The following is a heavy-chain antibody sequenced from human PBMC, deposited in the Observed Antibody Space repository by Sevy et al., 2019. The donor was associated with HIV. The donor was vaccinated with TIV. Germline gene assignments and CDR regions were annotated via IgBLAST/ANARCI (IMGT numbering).Heavy chain of an antibody. Sequence: GGSLRLSCVASGFIFSNYDMNWVRQAPGKGLEWVSSISSASSYIYYADSVKGRFTVSRDNAKDSLYLQMHSLRAEDTATYYCARALDYYDSGGYFYWGLGTLVTVS. D-gene: IGHD3-22*01. CDR1: GFIFSNYD. CDR3: ARALDYYDSGGYFY. CDR2: ISSASSYI. J-gene: IGHJ4*02. V-gene: IGHV3-21*01.